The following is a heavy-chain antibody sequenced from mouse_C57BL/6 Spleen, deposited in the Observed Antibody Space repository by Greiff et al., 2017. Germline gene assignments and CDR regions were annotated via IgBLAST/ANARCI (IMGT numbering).Heavy chain of an antibody. CDR3: ARHAYYGSSPDY. Sequence: QVQLQQSGAELVKPGASVKISCKASGYAFSSYWMNWVKQRPGKGLEWIGQIYPGDGDTTYNGKFKGKATLTADKSSSTAYMQLSSLTSEDSAVYFCARHAYYGSSPDYWGQGTTLTVSS. CDR1: GYAFSSYW. J-gene: IGHJ2*01. V-gene: IGHV1-80*01. D-gene: IGHD1-1*01. CDR2: IYPGDGDT.